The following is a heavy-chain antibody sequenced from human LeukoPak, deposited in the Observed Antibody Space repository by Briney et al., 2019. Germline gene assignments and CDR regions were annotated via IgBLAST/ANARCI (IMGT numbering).Heavy chain of an antibody. CDR1: GYTFTGYY. J-gene: IGHJ5*02. D-gene: IGHD4-17*01. CDR2: INPNSGGT. CDR3: ARAYMTTVTPGFDP. Sequence: ASVKVSCKASGYTFTGYYMHWVRQAPGQGLEWMGWINPNSGGTNYAQKFQGRVTMTRDTSISTAYMKLSRLRSDDTAVYYCARAYMTTVTPGFDPWGQGTLVTVSS. V-gene: IGHV1-2*02.